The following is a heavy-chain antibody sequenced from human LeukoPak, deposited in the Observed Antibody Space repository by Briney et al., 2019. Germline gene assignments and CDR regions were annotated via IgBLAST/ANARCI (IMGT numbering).Heavy chain of an antibody. CDR1: GFSVSSNY. CDR2: IYSGGNT. J-gene: IGHJ2*01. Sequence: EGSLRLSCAASGFSVSSNYMSWVRQAPGKGLEWVSVIYSGGNTYYADSVKGRFTISRDNSKNTLYLQMDSLRAEDTAVYYCARVGPWFFDLWGRGTLVTVSS. CDR3: ARVGPWFFDL. V-gene: IGHV3-53*01.